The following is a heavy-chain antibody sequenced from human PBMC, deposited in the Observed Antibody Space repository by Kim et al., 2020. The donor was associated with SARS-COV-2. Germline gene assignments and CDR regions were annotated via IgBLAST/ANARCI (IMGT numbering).Heavy chain of an antibody. V-gene: IGHV5-10-1*01. CDR1: GYSFTSYW. D-gene: IGHD4-17*01. CDR2: FDPRDSYT. J-gene: IGHJ4*02. CDR3: ARLSGSWADYLLDY. Sequence: GESLKISCKGSGYSFTSYWISWVRQMPGKGLEWMGRFDPRDSYTNYSPSFQGHVTISAEKSISTAYLQWRSLKASDPAMFYWARLSGSWADYLLDYWGQGTLVTVSS.